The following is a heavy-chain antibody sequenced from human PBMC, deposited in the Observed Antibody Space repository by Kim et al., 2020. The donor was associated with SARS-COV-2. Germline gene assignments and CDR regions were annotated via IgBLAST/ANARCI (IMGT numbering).Heavy chain of an antibody. CDR1: GGSISSSSYY. CDR2: IYYSGST. Sequence: SETLSLTCTVSGGSISSSSYYWGWIRQPPGKGLEWIGSIYYSGSTYYNPSLKSRVTISVDTSKNQFSLKLSSVTAADTAVYYCARRILVNYDSSGYYDPYWYFDLWGRGTLVTVSS. CDR3: ARRILVNYDSSGYYDPYWYFDL. V-gene: IGHV4-39*01. D-gene: IGHD3-22*01. J-gene: IGHJ2*01.